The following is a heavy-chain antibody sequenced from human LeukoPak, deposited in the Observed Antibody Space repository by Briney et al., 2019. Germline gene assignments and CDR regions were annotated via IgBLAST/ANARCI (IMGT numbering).Heavy chain of an antibody. CDR1: GGSISSYY. CDR2: IYTSGST. CDR3: ARWVEYSSGWPLYFDY. D-gene: IGHD6-19*01. V-gene: IGHV4-4*07. Sequence: SGTLSLTCTVSGGSISSYYWSWIRQPAGKGLEWIGRIYTSGSTNYNPSLKSRVTMSVDTSKNQFSLKLSSVTAADTAVYYCARWVEYSSGWPLYFDYWGQGTLVTVSS. J-gene: IGHJ4*02.